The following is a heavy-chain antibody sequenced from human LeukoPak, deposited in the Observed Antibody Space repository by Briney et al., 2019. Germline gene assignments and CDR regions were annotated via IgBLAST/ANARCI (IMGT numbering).Heavy chain of an antibody. D-gene: IGHD6-6*01. V-gene: IGHV4-59*01. CDR3: ARRDEYKSTDFDY. J-gene: IGHJ4*02. Sequence: SETLSLTCTVSGASITRYFWNWIRQPPGKELEWIGYISSGGSTNYNPSLKSRVTISIDTSKNQFSLKLTSATAADTAVYYCARRDEYKSTDFDYWGQGTLVTVSS. CDR2: ISSGGST. CDR1: GASITRYF.